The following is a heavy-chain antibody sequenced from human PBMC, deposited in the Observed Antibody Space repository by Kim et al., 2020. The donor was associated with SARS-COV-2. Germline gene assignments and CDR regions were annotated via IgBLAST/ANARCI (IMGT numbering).Heavy chain of an antibody. CDR3: ARARGSLTILGVAPPGYYSYGMGV. V-gene: IGHV4-31*03. Sequence: SETLSLTCTVSGGSISSGGYYWSWIRQHPGKGLEWIGYIYYSGSTYYNPSLKSRVTISVDTYKNQFSLKLSSGTAADTAVYYCARARGSLTILGVAPPGYYSYGMGVWGPGTPVTVSS. CDR1: GGSISSGGYY. CDR2: IYYSGST. D-gene: IGHD3-3*01. J-gene: IGHJ6*02.